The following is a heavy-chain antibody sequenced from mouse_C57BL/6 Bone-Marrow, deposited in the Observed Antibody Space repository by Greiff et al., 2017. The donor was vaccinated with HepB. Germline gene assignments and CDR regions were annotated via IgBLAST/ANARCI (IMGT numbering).Heavy chain of an antibody. J-gene: IGHJ3*01. V-gene: IGHV5-12*01. CDR1: GFTFSDYY. D-gene: IGHD2-1*01. CDR2: ISNGGGST. Sequence: EVMLVASGGGLVQPGGSLKLSCAASGFTFSDYYMYWVRQTPEKRLEWVAYISNGGGSTYYPDTVKGRFTISRDNAKNTLYLQMSRLKSEDTAMYYCARQYGNVLTYWGQGTLVTVSA. CDR3: ARQYGNVLTY.